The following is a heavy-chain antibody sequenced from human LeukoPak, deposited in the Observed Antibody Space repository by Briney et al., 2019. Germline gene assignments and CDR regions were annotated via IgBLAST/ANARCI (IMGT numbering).Heavy chain of an antibody. J-gene: IGHJ4*02. CDR1: GGSFSGYY. CDR3: ARGRVLWFGELYYFDY. CDR2: INHSEST. V-gene: IGHV4-34*01. D-gene: IGHD3-10*01. Sequence: SETLSLTCAVYGGSFSGYYWSWIRQPPGKGLEWIGEINHSESTNYNPSLKSRVTISVDTSKNQFSLKLSSVTAADTAVYYCARGRVLWFGELYYFDYWGQGTLVTVSS.